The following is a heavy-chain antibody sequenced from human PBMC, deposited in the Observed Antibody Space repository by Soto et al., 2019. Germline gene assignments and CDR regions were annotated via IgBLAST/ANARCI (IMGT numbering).Heavy chain of an antibody. J-gene: IGHJ4*02. Sequence: SETLSLTCTVSGGSISSSNYYWGWIRQPPGKGLEWIGSIYYSGSTYYNPSLKSRVTISVDTSKNQFSLTLSSVTAADTAVYYCARLGRLVIKGAFDYWGQGTLVTVSS. CDR2: IYYSGST. CDR1: GGSISSSNYY. D-gene: IGHD3-9*01. CDR3: ARLGRLVIKGAFDY. V-gene: IGHV4-39*01.